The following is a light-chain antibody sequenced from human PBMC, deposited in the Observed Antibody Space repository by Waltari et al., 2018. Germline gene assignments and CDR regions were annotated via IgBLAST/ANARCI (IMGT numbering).Light chain of an antibody. V-gene: IGKV1-NL1*01. CDR3: QQYYRTPLT. CDR1: QDISNS. Sequence: DIQMTKSPSSLSASVGDRVTITCRASQDISNSLAWYQQKPGKAPNLLVYEGIGVERGGPPGFSGTASGTDFTLTIGSLQPGDFATYYCQQYYRTPLTFGPGTKVDIK. J-gene: IGKJ3*01. CDR2: EGI.